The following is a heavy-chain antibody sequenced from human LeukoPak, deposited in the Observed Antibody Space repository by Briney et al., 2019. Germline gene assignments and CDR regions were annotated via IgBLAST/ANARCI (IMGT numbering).Heavy chain of an antibody. Sequence: GGSLRLSCAASGFTFSSYWMSWVRQAPGKGLEWVANIKQDGSEKYYVDSVKGRFTISRDNAKNSLYLQMNSLRAEDTAVYYCARWLSDKIDSNGYLDYWGQGTLVAVSS. V-gene: IGHV3-7*01. CDR2: IKQDGSEK. CDR1: GFTFSSYW. CDR3: ARWLSDKIDSNGYLDY. J-gene: IGHJ4*02. D-gene: IGHD5-18*01.